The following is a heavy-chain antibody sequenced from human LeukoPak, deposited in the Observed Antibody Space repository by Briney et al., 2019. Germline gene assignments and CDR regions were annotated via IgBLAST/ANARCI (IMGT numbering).Heavy chain of an antibody. Sequence: ASVKVSCKASGYTFTSYGMSWVRQAPGQGLEWMGWISAYNGNTNYAQKLQGRVTMTTDTSTSTAYMELRSLRSDDPAVYYCARGFWLQWGELGAFDIWGQGTMVTVSS. D-gene: IGHD5-24*01. CDR1: GYTFTSYG. J-gene: IGHJ3*02. CDR3: ARGFWLQWGELGAFDI. CDR2: ISAYNGNT. V-gene: IGHV1-18*04.